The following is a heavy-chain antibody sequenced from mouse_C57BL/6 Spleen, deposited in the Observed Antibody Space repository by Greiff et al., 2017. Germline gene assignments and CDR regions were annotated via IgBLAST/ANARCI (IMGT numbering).Heavy chain of an antibody. D-gene: IGHD1-1*01. CDR3: ASDYYARYYFDY. CDR2: ITTGSGGT. J-gene: IGHJ2*01. CDR1: GFTFTNYL. Sequence: VQLQQSGAELVRPGPSVKVSCTASGFTFTNYLIAWVKQRPGQGLEWMGVITTGSGGTNYQEKVKGKATLTAAKTSSTAYLQLSSLTSEDSAVYFCASDYYARYYFDYWCQGTTLTVSS. V-gene: IGHV1-54*01.